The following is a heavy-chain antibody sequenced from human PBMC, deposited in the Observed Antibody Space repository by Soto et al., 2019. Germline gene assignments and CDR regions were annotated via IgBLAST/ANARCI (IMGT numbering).Heavy chain of an antibody. V-gene: IGHV4-39*01. Sequence: SETLSLTCTVSGGSISSTIYYWGWIRQPPGKGLEWIGSIYYSGSTYYNPSLTSRVTISVDTSKNQFSLRLSSVTAADTAVYYCATNDLALAGYVDYGGQGTLVTVS. J-gene: IGHJ4*02. CDR3: ATNDLALAGYVDY. D-gene: IGHD6-19*01. CDR2: IYYSGST. CDR1: GGSISSTIYY.